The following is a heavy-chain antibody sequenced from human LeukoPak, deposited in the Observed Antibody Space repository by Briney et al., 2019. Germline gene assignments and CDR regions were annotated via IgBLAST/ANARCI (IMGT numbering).Heavy chain of an antibody. CDR3: ARGSITMVRGTIWFDP. J-gene: IGHJ5*02. Sequence: SVKVSCKASGGTFSSYAISWVRQAPGQGLEWMGRIIPILGIVNYAQKFQGRVTITADKSTSTAYMELSSLRSEDTAVYYCARGSITMVRGTIWFDPWGQGTLVTVSS. D-gene: IGHD3-10*01. CDR2: IIPILGIV. V-gene: IGHV1-69*04. CDR1: GGTFSSYA.